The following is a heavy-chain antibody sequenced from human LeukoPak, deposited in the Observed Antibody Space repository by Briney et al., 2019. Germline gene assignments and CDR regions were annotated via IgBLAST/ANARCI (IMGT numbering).Heavy chain of an antibody. CDR1: GFTFSSYW. D-gene: IGHD2-15*01. J-gene: IGHJ4*02. Sequence: PGGALRLSCAASGFTFSSYWMHWVRQAPGKGLGWASHINSDGSSTNYADSVKGRFTISRDNAKKTLYLQMNSLRAEDTAVYYCVAGCSGGSCYPGYWGQGTLVTVSS. V-gene: IGHV3-74*01. CDR3: VAGCSGGSCYPGY. CDR2: INSDGSST.